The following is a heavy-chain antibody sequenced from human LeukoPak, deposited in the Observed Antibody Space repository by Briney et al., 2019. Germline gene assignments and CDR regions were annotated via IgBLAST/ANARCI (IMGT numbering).Heavy chain of an antibody. D-gene: IGHD5-24*01. Sequence: PSETLSLTCAVYGGSFSGYYWSWIRQPPGKGLEWIGEINHSGSTNYNPSLKSRVTISVDTSKNQFSLKLSSVTAADTAVYYCARVTPHGYDAFDIWGQGTMVTVSS. CDR1: GGSFSGYY. J-gene: IGHJ3*02. V-gene: IGHV4-34*01. CDR3: ARVTPHGYDAFDI. CDR2: INHSGST.